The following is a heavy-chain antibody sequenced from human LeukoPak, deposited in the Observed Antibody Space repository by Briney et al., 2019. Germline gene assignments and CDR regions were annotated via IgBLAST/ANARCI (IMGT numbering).Heavy chain of an antibody. CDR3: SRGGWPTAGTPRMDV. CDR2: ISGSGAGT. J-gene: IGHJ6*02. Sequence: GGSLRLSCVASGFTFSSCAVSWVRQAPGRGLEWVSAISGSGAGTYYADSVKGRFTISRDNSKNTAYLQMNSLSGDDSGVYYCSRGGWPTAGTPRMDVWGQGTTVIVSS. D-gene: IGHD6-13*01. CDR1: GFTFSSCA. V-gene: IGHV3-23*01.